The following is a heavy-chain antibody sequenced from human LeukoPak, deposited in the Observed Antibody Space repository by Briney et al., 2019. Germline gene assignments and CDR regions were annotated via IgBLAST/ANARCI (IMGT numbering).Heavy chain of an antibody. CDR3: TRGSRLKGIAVAGTNFDY. D-gene: IGHD6-19*01. V-gene: IGHV3-48*02. J-gene: IGHJ4*02. CDR1: GFSFSRYG. CDR2: ITSSSSSTI. Sequence: PGGSLRLSCAASGFSFSRYGMRWVRQAPGKGLEWVSYITSSSSSTIYYADSVKGRFTISRDNAKNSLYLQMNSLRDEDTAVYYCTRGSRLKGIAVAGTNFDYWGQGTLVTVSS.